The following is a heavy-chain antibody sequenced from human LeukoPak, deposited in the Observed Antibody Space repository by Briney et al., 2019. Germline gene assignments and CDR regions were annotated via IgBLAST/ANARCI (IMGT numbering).Heavy chain of an antibody. V-gene: IGHV6-1*01. D-gene: IGHD6-13*01. CDR1: GDTLSSNSGV. Sequence: SQTLSLTCAISGDTLSSNSGVWTWLRQSPSRGFEWLGRTFYRSKWYNHYAVSVKSRITINPDTSKNQFSLQLNSVTPEDTAVYYCAREAAAGWVDYWGQGTLVTVSS. CDR3: AREAAAGWVDY. CDR2: TFYRSKWYN. J-gene: IGHJ4*02.